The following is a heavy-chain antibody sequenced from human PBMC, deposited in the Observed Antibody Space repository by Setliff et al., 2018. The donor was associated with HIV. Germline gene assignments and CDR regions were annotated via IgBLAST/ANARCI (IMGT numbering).Heavy chain of an antibody. J-gene: IGHJ4*02. CDR3: ARVRGPTLREWYWDY. CDR2: ISSSSVSRAV. D-gene: IGHD2-8*02. V-gene: IGHV3-48*01. CDR1: GFFFSNYP. Sequence: PGGSLRLSCAVSGFFFSNYPMNWVRQAPGKGLEWVSSISSSSVSRAVHYADSVKGRFTVSRDNAKNSVYLQMDSLRAEDTAVYYCARVRGPTLREWYWDYWGQGTLVTVSS.